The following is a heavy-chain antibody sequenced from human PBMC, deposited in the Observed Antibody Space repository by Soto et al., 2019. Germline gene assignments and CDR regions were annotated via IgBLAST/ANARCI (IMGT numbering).Heavy chain of an antibody. CDR1: GGTFSSYA. J-gene: IGHJ6*02. CDR3: ARVGLLGAPVEGMDV. Sequence: QVQLVQSGAEVKKPGSSVKVSCKASGGTFSSYAISWVRQAPGQGLEWMGGIIPIFGTANYAQKFQGRVTSTADKSTSKAYMELSSLRSEDTAVYYCARVGLLGAPVEGMDVWGQGTTVTVSS. CDR2: IIPIFGTA. D-gene: IGHD1-26*01. V-gene: IGHV1-69*06.